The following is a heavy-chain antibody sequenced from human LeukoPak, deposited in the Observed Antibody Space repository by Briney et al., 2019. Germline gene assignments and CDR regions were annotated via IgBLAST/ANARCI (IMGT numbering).Heavy chain of an antibody. CDR3: AKRLGSWSGFDI. J-gene: IGHJ3*02. CDR2: IYYSGST. Sequence: SETLSLTCTVSGGSLSNYYWNWIRQPPGKGLEGIGYIYYSGSTIYNPSLKSRVTISVDTSKNQFSLAVSSVTAADTAVYFCAKRLGSWSGFDIWGQGTVVTVSS. CDR1: GGSLSNYY. D-gene: IGHD3-10*01. V-gene: IGHV4-59*01.